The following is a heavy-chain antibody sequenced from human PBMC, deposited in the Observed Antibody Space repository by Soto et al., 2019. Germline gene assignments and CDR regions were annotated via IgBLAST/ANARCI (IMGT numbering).Heavy chain of an antibody. D-gene: IGHD3-10*01. CDR1: GYTFTNYY. V-gene: IGHV1-46*03. Sequence: ASVKVSCKTSGYTFTNYYMHWVRQAPGQGLEWMGIINPSGGSTSYAQKFQGRVTMTRDTSTSTVYMELSSLRSEDTAVYYCARTLWFGEFRPLGWGQGTLVTVSS. CDR2: INPSGGST. CDR3: ARTLWFGEFRPLG. J-gene: IGHJ4*02.